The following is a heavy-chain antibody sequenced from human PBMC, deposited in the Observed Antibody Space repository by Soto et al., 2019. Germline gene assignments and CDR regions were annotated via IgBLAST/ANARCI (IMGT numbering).Heavy chain of an antibody. CDR2: INTSGSTT. Sequence: PGGSLRLSCAASGFSFDDYTMHWVRQAPGKGLEWVSFINTSGSTTDYADSVKGRFTISRDNAKNSLYLQMNSLRAEDTAVYYCARVSPPPDYWGQGTLVTVSS. V-gene: IGHV3-11*01. J-gene: IGHJ4*02. CDR3: ARVSPPPDY. CDR1: GFSFDDYT.